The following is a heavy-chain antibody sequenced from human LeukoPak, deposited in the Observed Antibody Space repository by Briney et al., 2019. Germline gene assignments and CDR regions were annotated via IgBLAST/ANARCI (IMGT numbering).Heavy chain of an antibody. J-gene: IGHJ3*02. CDR3: VREYSSSSGRGFDI. Sequence: GGSLRLSCAASGFTFSSYWMPWVSQAPGKGLVWVSRYNSDGSSTSYAESVKGRFTISRDNTKNTLSLQMNSLRAEDTALYYCVREYSSSSGRGFDIWGQGTMVTVSS. V-gene: IGHV3-74*01. CDR1: GFTFSSYW. D-gene: IGHD6-6*01. CDR2: YNSDGSST.